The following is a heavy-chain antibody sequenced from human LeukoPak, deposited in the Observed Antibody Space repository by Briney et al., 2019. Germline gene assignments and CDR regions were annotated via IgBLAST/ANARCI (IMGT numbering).Heavy chain of an antibody. J-gene: IGHJ5*02. CDR2: INPNSGGT. CDR3: ARELGDRYCSSTSCYVSGWFDP. Sequence: ASVNVSCKASGYTFTGYYMHWVRQAPGQGLEWMGWINPNSGGTNYAQKFQGRVTMTRDTSISTAYMELSRLRSDDTAVYYCARELGDRYCSSTSCYVSGWFDPWGQGTLVTVSS. D-gene: IGHD2-2*01. V-gene: IGHV1-2*02. CDR1: GYTFTGYY.